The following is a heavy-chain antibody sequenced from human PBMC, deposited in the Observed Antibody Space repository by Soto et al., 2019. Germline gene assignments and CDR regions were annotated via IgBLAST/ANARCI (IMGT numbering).Heavy chain of an antibody. CDR3: ARAAYNWNYGPQNYGMDV. Sequence: GASVKVSCKASGGTFSSYAISWVRQAPGQGLEWMGWINPNSGGTNYAQKFQGWVTMTRDTSISTAYMELSRLRSDDTAVYYCARAAYNWNYGPQNYGMDVWGQGTTVTVSS. CDR2: INPNSGGT. V-gene: IGHV1-2*04. CDR1: GGTFSSYA. J-gene: IGHJ6*02. D-gene: IGHD1-7*01.